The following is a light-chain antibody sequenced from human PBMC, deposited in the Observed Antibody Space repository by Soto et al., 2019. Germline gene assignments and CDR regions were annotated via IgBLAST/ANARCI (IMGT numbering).Light chain of an antibody. J-gene: IGKJ4*01. Sequence: EIVLTQSPGTLSLSPAERATLSCRASQSVSSSYLAWYQQKPGQAPRLLIYGASSRATGIPDRFRGSGSGTDFTLTISRLEPEDCAVYDCHQYDSSPLTFGGGTNVEIK. CDR1: QSVSSSY. CDR3: HQYDSSPLT. V-gene: IGKV3-20*01. CDR2: GAS.